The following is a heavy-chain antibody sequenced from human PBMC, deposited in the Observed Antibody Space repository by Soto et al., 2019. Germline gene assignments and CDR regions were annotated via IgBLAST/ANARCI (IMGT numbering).Heavy chain of an antibody. V-gene: IGHV4-39*01. CDR1: GGSISTSSYY. J-gene: IGHJ4*02. CDR3: ARIDYGSGWHQIDY. D-gene: IGHD6-19*01. Sequence: QLQLQESGPGLVKPSETLSLTCTVSGGSISTSSYYWGWIRQPPGKGLEWIGTIYYSGSTDYNPSLKSRVTVSVDTSKSQFSLKLTSVTAADTAVYYCARIDYGSGWHQIDYWGQGTLVTVSS. CDR2: IYYSGST.